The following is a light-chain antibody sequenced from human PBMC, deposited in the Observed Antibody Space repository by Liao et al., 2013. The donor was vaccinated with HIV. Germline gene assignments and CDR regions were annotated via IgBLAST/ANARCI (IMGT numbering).Light chain of an antibody. CDR2: HGI. Sequence: SYVLTQPPSMSVVPGGTARVTCGGNNIRSKDVHWYQQKPGQAPVLVIFHGIDRPSGISDRFSGSTSENTATLTISRAEAGDEADYYCQVWDSSSDLWVFGGGTKLTVL. CDR1: NIRSKD. J-gene: IGLJ3*02. V-gene: IGLV3-21*04. CDR3: QVWDSSSDLWV.